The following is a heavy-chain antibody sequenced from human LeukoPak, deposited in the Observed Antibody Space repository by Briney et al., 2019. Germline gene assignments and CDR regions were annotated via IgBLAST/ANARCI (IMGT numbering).Heavy chain of an antibody. CDR3: ASGYSSGWFPFDY. D-gene: IGHD6-19*01. CDR1: GYTFTSYD. Sequence: GASVKVSCKASGYTFTSYDINWVRQATGQGLEWMGWMNPNSGNTGYAQKFQGRVTMTRNTSISTAYMELSSLRSADTPVYYCASGYSSGWFPFDYWGQGTLVTVSS. V-gene: IGHV1-8*01. J-gene: IGHJ4*02. CDR2: MNPNSGNT.